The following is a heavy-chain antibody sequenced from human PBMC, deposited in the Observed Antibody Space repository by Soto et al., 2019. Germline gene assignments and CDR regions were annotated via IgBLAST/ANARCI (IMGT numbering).Heavy chain of an antibody. CDR2: IYWNDDK. CDR1: GFSLSTSGVG. D-gene: IGHD3-16*01. CDR3: ANSRVRSEESQRRMVRIDWFDP. V-gene: IGHV2-5*01. Sequence: QITLKESGPTLVKPTQTLTLTCTFSGFSLSTSGVGVGWIRQPPGKALEWLALIYWNDDKHYSASLKSRLTINKDISKNQVVLTMTNMDPVDTDTYYWANSRVRSEESQRRMVRIDWFDPWGQGTLVTVSS. J-gene: IGHJ5*02.